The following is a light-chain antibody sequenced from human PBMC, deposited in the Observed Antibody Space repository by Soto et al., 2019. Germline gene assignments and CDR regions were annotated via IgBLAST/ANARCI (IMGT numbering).Light chain of an antibody. J-gene: IGLJ3*02. CDR2: DVN. Sequence: QSALTQPRSVSGSPGQSVTISCTGTNCDVGAYNFVSWYQQHPGKGPKMMIYDVNKRPSGVPDRFSGSKSGNTASLTISGLQAEDEADYYCCSYAGSDTFAFGGGTKLTVL. V-gene: IGLV2-11*01. CDR1: NCDVGAYNF. CDR3: CSYAGSDTFA.